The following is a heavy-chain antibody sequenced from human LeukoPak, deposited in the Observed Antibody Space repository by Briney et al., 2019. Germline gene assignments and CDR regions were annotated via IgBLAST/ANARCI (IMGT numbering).Heavy chain of an antibody. CDR2: ISGDRSMI. V-gene: IGHV3-11*01. Sequence: GGSLRLSCTASGFTFSDYYMSWIRQAPGKGLEWVAYISGDRSMIYHIDSVKGRFTIPRDNAKNSLFLQMNNLRAEDTAVYYCAKSRTTVDYWGQGTLVTVSS. J-gene: IGHJ4*02. D-gene: IGHD4-11*01. CDR1: GFTFSDYY. CDR3: AKSRTTVDY.